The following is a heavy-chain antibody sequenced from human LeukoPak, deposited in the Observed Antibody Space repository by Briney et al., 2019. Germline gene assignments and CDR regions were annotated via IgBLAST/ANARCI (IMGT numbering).Heavy chain of an antibody. D-gene: IGHD3-22*01. CDR3: AGYYYDSSGYYGTP. CDR2: ISAYNGNT. J-gene: IGHJ5*02. V-gene: IGHV1-18*01. CDR1: GYTFTSYG. Sequence: GASVKVSCKASGYTFTSYGISWVRQAPGQGLEWMGWISAYNGNTNYAQKLQGRVTMTTDTSTSTAYMELRSLRSDDTAVYYCAGYYYDSSGYYGTPWGQGTLVTVSS.